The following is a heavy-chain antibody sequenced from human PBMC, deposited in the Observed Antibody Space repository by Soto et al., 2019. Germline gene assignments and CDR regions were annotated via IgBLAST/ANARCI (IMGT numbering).Heavy chain of an antibody. CDR2: IIPIFGTA. Sequence: SGKVCCKASGGTFSSYAISWVRQAPGQGLEWMGGIIPIFGTANYAQKFQGRVTITADESTSTAYMELSSLRSEDTAVYYCARVVEYDFWSGYQPFDYWGQGTLVTVSS. J-gene: IGHJ4*02. CDR3: ARVVEYDFWSGYQPFDY. CDR1: GGTFSSYA. D-gene: IGHD3-3*01. V-gene: IGHV1-69*13.